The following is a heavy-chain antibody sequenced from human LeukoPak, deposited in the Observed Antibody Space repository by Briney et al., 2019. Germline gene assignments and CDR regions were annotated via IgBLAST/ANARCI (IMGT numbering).Heavy chain of an antibody. Sequence: PSETLSLTCTVSGDSISSSNYYWGWLRQPPGKGLEWIGTIYYSGNTYYNPSLKSRATISVDTSKNQFSLKLSSVAAADTAVYYCARDPSYYDFWSGYYNPYYFDYWGQGTLVTVSS. CDR3: ARDPSYYDFWSGYYNPYYFDY. CDR1: GDSISSSNYY. D-gene: IGHD3-3*01. V-gene: IGHV4-39*07. CDR2: IYYSGNT. J-gene: IGHJ4*02.